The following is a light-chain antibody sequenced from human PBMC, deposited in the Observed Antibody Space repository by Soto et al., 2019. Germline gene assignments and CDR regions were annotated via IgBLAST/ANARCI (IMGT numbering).Light chain of an antibody. CDR3: HQHGGSPET. CDR1: QSVSSSY. Sequence: EIVLTQSPGTLSLSPGERATLSCRASQSVSSSYLAWYQQKPGQAPRLLIYGASSRATGIPDRFSGSGSGTDFTLTISRLEPEDSGIYHCHQHGGSPETFGQGTKVEVK. J-gene: IGKJ1*01. V-gene: IGKV3-20*01. CDR2: GAS.